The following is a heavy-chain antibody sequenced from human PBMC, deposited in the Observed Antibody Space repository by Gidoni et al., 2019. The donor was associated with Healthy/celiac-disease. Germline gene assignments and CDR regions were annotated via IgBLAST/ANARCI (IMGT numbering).Heavy chain of an antibody. Sequence: EVQLLESGGGLVQPGGSLRLSCAASGFTVSSYAMSWVRQAPGQGLEWGSAFRGSGGSTYYADSVKGRFTISRDNSKNTLYLQMNSLRAEDTAVYYCAVGEGAFDIWGQGTMVTVSS. D-gene: IGHD3-16*01. CDR2: FRGSGGST. V-gene: IGHV3-23*01. J-gene: IGHJ3*02. CDR1: GFTVSSYA. CDR3: AVGEGAFDI.